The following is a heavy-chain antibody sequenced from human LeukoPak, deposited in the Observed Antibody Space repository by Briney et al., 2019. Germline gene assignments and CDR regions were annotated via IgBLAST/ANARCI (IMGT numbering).Heavy chain of an antibody. CDR1: GGTFSTDS. CDR3: AREVGDYNWFDP. CDR2: IIPILGIE. Sequence: SVTVSCMASGGTFSTDSITWVRQAPGHGLEWMGRIIPILGIEKYAQKFQGRVTITADTSTSTAYMELSSLRSEDTAVYYCAREVGDYNWFDPWGQGTLVTVSP. J-gene: IGHJ5*02. D-gene: IGHD2-21*02. V-gene: IGHV1-69*04.